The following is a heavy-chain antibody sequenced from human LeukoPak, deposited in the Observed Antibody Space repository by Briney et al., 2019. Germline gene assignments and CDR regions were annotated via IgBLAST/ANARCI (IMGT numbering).Heavy chain of an antibody. CDR2: INPNSGGT. D-gene: IGHD5-18*01. CDR1: GYTFTGYY. J-gene: IGHJ4*02. Sequence: ASVKVSCKASGYTFTGYYMHWVRQAPGQGLEWMGWINPNSGGTNYAQKFQGRVTMTEDSSTDTAYMELSSLRSDDTAFYYCAAGRPYSLLDYWGQGTLLTVSS. V-gene: IGHV1-2*02. CDR3: AAGRPYSLLDY.